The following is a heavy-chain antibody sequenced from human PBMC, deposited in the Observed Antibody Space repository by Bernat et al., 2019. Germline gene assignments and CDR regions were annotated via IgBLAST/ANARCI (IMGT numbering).Heavy chain of an antibody. D-gene: IGHD2-21*02. CDR2: STESGGST. Sequence: EVQLVESGGGLVHPGGSLRLSCAASGFTFSSHAMGWVRQAPGKGLEWVSSSTESGGSTYYGDSVKGRFTISRENSKNTRYLRMNSLRVEDTALYYCVRATRQVGDLDYWGQGTRVTVSS. CDR3: VRATRQVGDLDY. CDR1: GFTFSSHA. J-gene: IGHJ4*02. V-gene: IGHV3-23*04.